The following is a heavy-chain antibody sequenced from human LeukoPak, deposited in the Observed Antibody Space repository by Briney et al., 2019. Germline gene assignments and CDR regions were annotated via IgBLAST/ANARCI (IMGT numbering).Heavy chain of an antibody. CDR3: AREISSTSPRGDY. J-gene: IGHJ4*02. Sequence: GGSLRLSCAASGFTFSSYSMNWVRQAPGKGLEWVSSISSSSSYIYYADSVKGRFTISRDSAKNSLYLQMNSLRAEDTAVYYCAREISSTSPRGDYWGQGTLVTVSS. CDR2: ISSSSSYI. D-gene: IGHD2-2*01. CDR1: GFTFSSYS. V-gene: IGHV3-21*01.